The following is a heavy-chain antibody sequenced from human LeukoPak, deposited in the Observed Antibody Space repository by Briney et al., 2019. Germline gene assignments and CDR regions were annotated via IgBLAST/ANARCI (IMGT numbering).Heavy chain of an antibody. D-gene: IGHD3-9*01. CDR3: ARGELRYFDWLRAPPTSRRAFDI. J-gene: IGHJ3*02. CDR2: INHSGST. CDR1: GGSFSGYY. V-gene: IGHV4-34*01. Sequence: SETLSLTCAVYGGSFSGYYWGWIRQPPGKGLEWIGEINHSGSTNYNPSLKSRVTISVDTSKNQFSLKLSSVTAADTAVYYCARGELRYFDWLRAPPTSRRAFDIWGQGTMVTVSS.